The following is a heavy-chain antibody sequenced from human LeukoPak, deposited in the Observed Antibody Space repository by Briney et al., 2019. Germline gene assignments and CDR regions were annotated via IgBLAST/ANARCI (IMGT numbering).Heavy chain of an antibody. D-gene: IGHD3-3*01. V-gene: IGHV4-39*07. CDR2: IYYSGST. Sequence: TPSETLSLTCTVSGGSISSSNYYWGWIRQPPGKGLEWIGSIYYSGSTYYNPSLKSRVTISVDTSKNQFSLKLSSVTAADTAVYYCAVVGLEWLLYSNWFDPWGQGTLVTVSS. CDR1: GGSISSSNYY. J-gene: IGHJ5*02. CDR3: AVVGLEWLLYSNWFDP.